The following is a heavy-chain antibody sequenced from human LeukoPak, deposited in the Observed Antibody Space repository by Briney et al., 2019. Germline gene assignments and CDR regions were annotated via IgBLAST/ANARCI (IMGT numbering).Heavy chain of an antibody. D-gene: IGHD2-15*01. CDR3: ARGAPVVVVAATADYYYGMDV. J-gene: IGHJ6*04. CDR2: IWYDGSNK. V-gene: IGHV3-33*01. CDR1: GFTFSSYG. Sequence: PGRSLRLSCAASGFTFSSYGMHWVRQAPGKGLEWMAVIWYDGSNKYYADSVKGRFTISRDNSKNTLYLQMNSLRAEDTAVYYCARGAPVVVVAATADYYYGMDVWGKGTTVTVSS.